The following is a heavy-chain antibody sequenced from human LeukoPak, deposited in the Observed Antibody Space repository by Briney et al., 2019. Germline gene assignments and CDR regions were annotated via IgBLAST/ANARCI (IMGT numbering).Heavy chain of an antibody. J-gene: IGHJ5*02. CDR2: IRNDGRNK. Sequence: PGGSLRLSCGAPGFTFSSYGMHWVRQAPGKGLEWVAFIRNDGRNKYYADSVKGRFTISRDNAKKSLYLQMNSLRAEDTAVYYCARDSRRGQIAAADGFDPWGQGTLVTVSS. CDR3: ARDSRRGQIAAADGFDP. CDR1: GFTFSSYG. D-gene: IGHD6-13*01. V-gene: IGHV3-30*02.